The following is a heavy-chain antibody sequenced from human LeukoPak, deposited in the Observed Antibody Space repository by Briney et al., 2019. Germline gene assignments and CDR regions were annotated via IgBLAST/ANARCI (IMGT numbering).Heavy chain of an antibody. CDR3: ARVRRFGESDY. Sequence: PGGSLRLSCAASGFTVSSNYMSWVRQAPGKGLEWVSVIYSGGSTYYADSVKGRFTISRDNSKNTLYLQMNSLRAEDTAVYYCARVRRFGESDYWGQGTLVTVSS. J-gene: IGHJ4*02. CDR2: IYSGGST. CDR1: GFTVSSNY. D-gene: IGHD3-10*01. V-gene: IGHV3-53*01.